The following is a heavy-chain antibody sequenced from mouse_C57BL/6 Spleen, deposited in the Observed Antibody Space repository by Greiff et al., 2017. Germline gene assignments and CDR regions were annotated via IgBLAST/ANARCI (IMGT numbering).Heavy chain of an antibody. CDR3: VRGGARGTYFDV. Sequence: EVQGVQPGGGLVQPKGSLKLSCAASGFTFNTYSMHWVRQAPGQGLEWVARIRSKSSNYATYYADSVKDRFTISRDDSQSRLQLKRKNLKTEDTAMYDCVRGGARGTYFDVWGTGTTVTVSS. J-gene: IGHJ1*03. V-gene: IGHV10-3*01. D-gene: IGHD3-1*01. CDR2: IRSKSSNYAT. CDR1: GFTFNTYS.